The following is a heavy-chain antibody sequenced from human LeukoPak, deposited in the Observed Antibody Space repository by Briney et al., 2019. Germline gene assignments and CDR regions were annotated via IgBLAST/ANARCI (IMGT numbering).Heavy chain of an antibody. D-gene: IGHD3-16*01. Sequence: GGSLRLSCAASGFMFGNYWMSWVRQAPGKGLEWVANIKRDGSEKYYVDSVKGRFTISRDNAKNSLYLQMNSLRAEDTAVYYCARVGPTDAFDIWGQGTMVTVSS. CDR3: ARVGPTDAFDI. V-gene: IGHV3-7*01. CDR1: GFMFGNYW. CDR2: IKRDGSEK. J-gene: IGHJ3*02.